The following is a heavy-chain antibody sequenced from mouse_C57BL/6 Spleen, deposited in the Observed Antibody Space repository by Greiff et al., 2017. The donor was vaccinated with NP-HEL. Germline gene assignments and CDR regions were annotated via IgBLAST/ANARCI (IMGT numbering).Heavy chain of an antibody. V-gene: IGHV3-6*01. CDR3: AREDFDY. CDR2: ISYDGSN. Sequence: EVKVEESGPGLVKPSQSLPLTCSVTGYSITSGYYWNWIRQFPGNKLEWMGYISYDGSNNYNPSLKNRISITRDTSKHQFFLKLNSVTTEDTATYYCAREDFDYWGQGTTLTVSS. J-gene: IGHJ2*01. CDR1: GYSITSGYY.